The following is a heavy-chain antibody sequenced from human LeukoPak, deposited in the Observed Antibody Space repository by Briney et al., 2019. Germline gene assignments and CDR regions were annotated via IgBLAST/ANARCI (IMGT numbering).Heavy chain of an antibody. V-gene: IGHV3-53*01. J-gene: IGHJ4*02. Sequence: GGSLRLSCAASGFTVSSNHLTWVRQAPGKGLEWVSLVYSSDTTYYADSVKGRFIISRDNSKNTVYLQMNSLRAEDTAVYYCAKAHDFWSGYLDYWGQGTLVTVSS. D-gene: IGHD3-3*01. CDR3: AKAHDFWSGYLDY. CDR1: GFTVSSNH. CDR2: VYSSDTT.